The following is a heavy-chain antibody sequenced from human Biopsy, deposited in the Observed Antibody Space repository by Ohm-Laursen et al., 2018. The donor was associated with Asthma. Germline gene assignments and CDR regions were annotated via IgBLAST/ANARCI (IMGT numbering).Heavy chain of an antibody. Sequence: GESLRISCKASGNTFTDYWIGWVRQMPGQGLEWMGIIRVGYSIVKYSPSFQGQVTISADKSVSSSYLQWTSLEASDSATYFCATTFDGGFRWDFRGQGTLVSVAS. D-gene: IGHD3-16*01. CDR1: GNTFTDYW. CDR2: IRVGYSIV. V-gene: IGHV5-51*03. J-gene: IGHJ4*02. CDR3: ATTFDGGFRWDF.